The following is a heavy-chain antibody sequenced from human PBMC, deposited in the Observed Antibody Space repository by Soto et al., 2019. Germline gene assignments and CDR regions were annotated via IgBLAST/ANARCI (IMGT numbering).Heavy chain of an antibody. CDR2: ISGSGNYT. J-gene: IGHJ6*02. V-gene: IGHV3-21*01. CDR1: GFTFSTYS. D-gene: IGHD3-16*01. Sequence: GGSLRLSCAASGFTFSTYSMNWVRQAPGKGLEWVSSISGSGNYTHYADFLRGRFTISRDNAKTSLYLQMNSLRAEDTAVYYCARVLGGEWTDYYYYYYGMDVWGQGTTVTVSS. CDR3: ARVLGGEWTDYYYYYYGMDV.